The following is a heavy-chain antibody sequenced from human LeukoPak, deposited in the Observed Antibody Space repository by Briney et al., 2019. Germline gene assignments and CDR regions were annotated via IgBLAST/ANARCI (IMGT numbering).Heavy chain of an antibody. Sequence: PGGSLRLSCAASGFTFNSYGMHWVRQAPGKGLEWVAVISYDGSNKYYADSVKGRFTISRDNSKNTLYLQMNSLRAEDTAVYYCAKTEDRRQYYYGMDVWGQGTTVTVSS. CDR3: AKTEDRRQYYYGMDV. V-gene: IGHV3-30*18. CDR1: GFTFNSYG. J-gene: IGHJ6*02. CDR2: ISYDGSNK.